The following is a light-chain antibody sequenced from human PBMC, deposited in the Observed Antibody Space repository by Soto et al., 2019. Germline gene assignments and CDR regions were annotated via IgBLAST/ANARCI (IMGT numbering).Light chain of an antibody. V-gene: IGLV1-51*01. J-gene: IGLJ1*01. CDR1: SSNIANNY. CDR2: DSD. CDR3: GAWDSSLSAYV. Sequence: QAVLTQPPSVCAAPGQKVTISCSGASSNIANNYVSWYQQLPGTAPKLLIHDSDKRPSGIPDRFSGSRSGTSATLGITGLQTGDEAVYYCGAWDSSLSAYVFGTGTNVTVL.